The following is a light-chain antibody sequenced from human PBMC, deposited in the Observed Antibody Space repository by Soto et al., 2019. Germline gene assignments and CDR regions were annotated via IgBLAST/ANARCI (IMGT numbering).Light chain of an antibody. CDR2: AAS. Sequence: EFVLTQSPATLSLSPGERATLSCRASQSVGSNLAWYQHKHGQAPRLLMYAASARATGIPARFSGSGSGTEFTLTISSLQSEDFAVYYCQQYDNWPPITFGQGTRLEIK. CDR3: QQYDNWPPIT. V-gene: IGKV3-15*01. CDR1: QSVGSN. J-gene: IGKJ5*01.